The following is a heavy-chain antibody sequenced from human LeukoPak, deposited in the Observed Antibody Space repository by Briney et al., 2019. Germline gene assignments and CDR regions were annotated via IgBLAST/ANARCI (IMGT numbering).Heavy chain of an antibody. J-gene: IGHJ4*02. CDR1: GGSISSSGQY. V-gene: IGHV4-39*01. CDR3: ARQVQGVIRPDY. Sequence: TPETLSLTCTVSGGSISSSGQYSGWIRQPPGNGLEWIGTIYYSGSTYYNPSLKSRVIVSVDTSKNQFSLKLSSVTAADTAVYYCARQVQGVIRPDYWGQGTLVTVSS. D-gene: IGHD1-1*01. CDR2: IYYSGST.